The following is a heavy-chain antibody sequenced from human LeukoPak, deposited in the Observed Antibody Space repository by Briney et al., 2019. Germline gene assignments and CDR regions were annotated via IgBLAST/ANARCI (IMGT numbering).Heavy chain of an antibody. V-gene: IGHV4-30-4*08. J-gene: IGHJ4*02. CDR3: ARAVWSEMATILDY. CDR1: GGSIGSGSYY. CDR2: IYYSGST. Sequence: PSETLSLTCTVSGGSIGSGSYYWSWIRQPPGKGLEWIGYIYYSGSTYYNPSLKSRVTISVDTSKNQFSLKLSSVTAADTAVYYCARAVWSEMATILDYWGQGTLVTVSS. D-gene: IGHD5-24*01.